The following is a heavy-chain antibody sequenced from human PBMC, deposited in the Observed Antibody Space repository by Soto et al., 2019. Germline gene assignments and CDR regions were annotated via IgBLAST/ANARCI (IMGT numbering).Heavy chain of an antibody. CDR2: IYPGDSNI. CDR1: GYSFSIHC. CDR3: ARHLDEYSSASGFDY. Sequence: PGESLKISCNGSGYSFSIHCIGLVLQMPGKGLEWMGIIYPGDSNIRYSPSFEGQIDMSADRSINTAYLRLSSLKASDTATYYCARHLDEYSSASGFDYWGQGTLVTVSS. V-gene: IGHV5-51*01. J-gene: IGHJ4*02. D-gene: IGHD6-6*01.